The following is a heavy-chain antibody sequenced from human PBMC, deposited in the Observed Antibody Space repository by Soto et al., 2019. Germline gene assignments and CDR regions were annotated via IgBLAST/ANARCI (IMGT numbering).Heavy chain of an antibody. CDR1: GFTFSDYA. CDR3: AKPLDSSGYMVGY. Sequence: GGSLRLSCAASGFTFSDYAMHWVRQAPGKGLEWVAVISYDGSNKYYADSVKGRFTISRDNSKNTLYLQMNSLRAEDTAVYYCAKPLDSSGYMVGYWGQGTLVTVSS. CDR2: ISYDGSNK. V-gene: IGHV3-30*18. J-gene: IGHJ4*02. D-gene: IGHD3-22*01.